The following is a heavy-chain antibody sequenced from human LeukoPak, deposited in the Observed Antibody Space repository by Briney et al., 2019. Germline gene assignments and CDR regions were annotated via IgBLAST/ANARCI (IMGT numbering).Heavy chain of an antibody. Sequence: SETLSLTCNVSGGSISNGDHYWSWIRQPPGKGLEWIGYIYYSGSTYYYPSLRSRVTISIDTSKNQFSLRLRSVTAADTAVYYCARDRWFPSPRGMDVWGQGSTVTVSS. CDR3: ARDRWFPSPRGMDV. J-gene: IGHJ6*01. CDR1: GGSISNGDHY. CDR2: IYYSGST. D-gene: IGHD3-10*01. V-gene: IGHV4-30-4*01.